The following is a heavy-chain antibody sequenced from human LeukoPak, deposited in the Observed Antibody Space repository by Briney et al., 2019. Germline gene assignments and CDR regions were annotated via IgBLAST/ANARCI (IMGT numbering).Heavy chain of an antibody. CDR2: IYYSGST. CDR1: GGSISGYY. D-gene: IGHD2-2*02. Sequence: SETLSLTCTVSGGSISGYYWSWIRQPPGKGLEWIGYIYYSGSTNYNPSLKSRVTISVDTSKNQFSLKLSSVTAADTAVYYCARDLGYCSSTSCYTGLDYWGQGTLVTVSS. V-gene: IGHV4-59*12. J-gene: IGHJ4*02. CDR3: ARDLGYCSSTSCYTGLDY.